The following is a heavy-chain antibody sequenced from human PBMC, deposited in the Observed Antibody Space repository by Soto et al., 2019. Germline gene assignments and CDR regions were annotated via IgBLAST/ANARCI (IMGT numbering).Heavy chain of an antibody. Sequence: SVKVSCKASGGAFGRYSVSWVRQAPGQGLEWIGGVIPVFNTSNYSLKFQGRVAIFADLSTSTVFMELRSLRSEDTALYYCARGDEMTAVTIFEYWGQGTL. D-gene: IGHD4-17*01. CDR2: VIPVFNTS. CDR1: GGAFGRYS. J-gene: IGHJ4*02. CDR3: ARGDEMTAVTIFEY. V-gene: IGHV1-69*13.